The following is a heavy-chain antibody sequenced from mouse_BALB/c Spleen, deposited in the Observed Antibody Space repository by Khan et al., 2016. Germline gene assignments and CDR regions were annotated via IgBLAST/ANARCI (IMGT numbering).Heavy chain of an antibody. Sequence: QVQLQQPGAELVKPGASVKLSCKASGYTFTSYHLYWVKQRPGQGLEWIGGINPSSGDTKFTEKIKRKATLTVDKSSSIVYMQLNSLTSEDSAGYYCTREGAFAYWGQGTLVTVSA. CDR1: GYTFTSYH. J-gene: IGHJ3*01. V-gene: IGHV1S81*02. CDR3: TREGAFAY. CDR2: INPSSGDT.